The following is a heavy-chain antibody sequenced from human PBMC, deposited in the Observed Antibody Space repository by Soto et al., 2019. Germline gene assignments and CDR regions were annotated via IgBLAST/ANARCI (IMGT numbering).Heavy chain of an antibody. CDR2: IYHSGST. V-gene: IGHV4-4*02. Sequence: PSDTLSLTCAVSGGSISSSNWWSWGRQPPGKGMEWIGEIYHSGSTNYNPSLKSRVTISVDKSKNQFSLKLSSVTAADTAVYYCATGIVVVPAAIVQWFDPWGQGTLVTVS. J-gene: IGHJ5*02. CDR1: GGSISSSNW. CDR3: ATGIVVVPAAIVQWFDP. D-gene: IGHD2-2*02.